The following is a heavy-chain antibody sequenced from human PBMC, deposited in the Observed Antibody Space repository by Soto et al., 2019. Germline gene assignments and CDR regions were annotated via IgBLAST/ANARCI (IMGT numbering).Heavy chain of an antibody. V-gene: IGHV6-1*01. CDR1: GDSVSSNTAT. Sequence: SQTLSLTCGISGDSVSSNTATWNWIRQSPSSGLEWLGRTYYRSQWHNEYEESVKGRITISPATSKNQFSLQLNSMSPEDTAVYYCARERGFLSEALDIWGRGTMVTVSS. CDR3: ARERGFLSEALDI. D-gene: IGHD2-21*01. J-gene: IGHJ3*02. CDR2: TYYRSQWHN.